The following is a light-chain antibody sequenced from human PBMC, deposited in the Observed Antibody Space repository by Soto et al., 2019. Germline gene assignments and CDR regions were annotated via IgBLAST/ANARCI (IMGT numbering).Light chain of an antibody. V-gene: IGLV1-51*01. CDR3: GTWDSSLSTYI. CDR1: TSNIGLNY. Sequence: QSILTQPPSVSAAPGQKVTISCSGNTSNIGLNYVSWYHQLPGTAPKLLIYDNLKRASGIPDRFSGSKSGTSATLAITGLQTGDEADFFCGTWDSSLSTYIFGSGTKLTVL. CDR2: DNL. J-gene: IGLJ1*01.